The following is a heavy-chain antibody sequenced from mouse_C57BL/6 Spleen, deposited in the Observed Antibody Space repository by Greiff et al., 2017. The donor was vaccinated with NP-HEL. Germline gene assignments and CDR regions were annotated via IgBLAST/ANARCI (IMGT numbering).Heavy chain of an antibody. CDR3: ARRGGSSYLDY. V-gene: IGHV1-9*01. D-gene: IGHD1-1*01. CDR1: GYTFTGYW. CDR2: ILPGSGST. Sequence: QVQLQQSGAELMKPGASVKLSCKATGYTFTGYWIEWVKQRPGHGLEWIGEILPGSGSTNYNEKFKGKATLTADTSSNTAYMQLSSLTTEDSAIYYCARRGGSSYLDYWGQGTTLTVSS. J-gene: IGHJ2*01.